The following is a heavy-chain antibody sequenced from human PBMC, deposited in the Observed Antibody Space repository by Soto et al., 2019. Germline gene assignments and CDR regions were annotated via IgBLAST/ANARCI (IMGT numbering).Heavy chain of an antibody. CDR1: GYTFTDYY. Sequence: ASVKVSCKASGYTFTDYYVHWVRQAPGQGLVWMAWINPNTGGTKYAQKFQGRITLTRDTSITTAYMELSRLGSDDSAIYYCARDLGYGSSYHYYYCGMDVWGQGTTVTVSS. CDR2: INPNTGGT. CDR3: ARDLGYGSSYHYYYCGMDV. J-gene: IGHJ6*02. V-gene: IGHV1-2*02. D-gene: IGHD6-6*01.